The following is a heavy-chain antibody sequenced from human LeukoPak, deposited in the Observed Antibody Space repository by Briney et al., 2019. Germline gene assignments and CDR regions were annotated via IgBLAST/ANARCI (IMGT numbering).Heavy chain of an antibody. V-gene: IGHV3-21*01. D-gene: IGHD1-26*01. Sequence: PGGSLRLSCAASGFTFSSYSMNWVRQAPGKGLEWVSSISHSSGYIYYADSVKGRFTISRDSAKNSLYLQMNNLRAEDTAMYYCAREIVGATSGDYWGQGTLVTVSS. CDR2: ISHSSGYI. J-gene: IGHJ4*02. CDR3: AREIVGATSGDY. CDR1: GFTFSSYS.